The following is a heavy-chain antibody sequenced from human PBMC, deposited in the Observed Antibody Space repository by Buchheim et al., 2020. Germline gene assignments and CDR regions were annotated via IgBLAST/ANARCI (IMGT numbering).Heavy chain of an antibody. Sequence: QVTLRESGPALVKPTQTLTLTCTFSGFSLSTSGMCVSWIRQPPGKALEWLARIDWDDDKYYSTSLKTRLTISKDTSNNQVVLTMTNMDPVDTATYYCARISIAAEDYYYYYMVVWGKGTT. CDR1: GFSLSTSGMC. CDR2: IDWDDDK. CDR3: ARISIAAEDYYYYYMVV. D-gene: IGHD6-13*01. J-gene: IGHJ6*03. V-gene: IGHV2-70*15.